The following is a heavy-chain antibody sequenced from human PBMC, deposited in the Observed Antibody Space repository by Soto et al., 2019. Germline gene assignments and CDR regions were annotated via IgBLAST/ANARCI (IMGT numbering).Heavy chain of an antibody. CDR1: GYTFPSYY. D-gene: IGHD3-3*01. Sequence: ASVKVSCKASGYTFPSYYMHWVRQAPGQGLEWMGIINPSGGSTSYAQKFQGRVTMTRDTSTSTVYMELSSLRSEDTAVYYCARGPPSNSEYDFWTYWGQGTLVTVSS. CDR2: INPSGGST. J-gene: IGHJ4*02. CDR3: ARGPPSNSEYDFWTY. V-gene: IGHV1-46*01.